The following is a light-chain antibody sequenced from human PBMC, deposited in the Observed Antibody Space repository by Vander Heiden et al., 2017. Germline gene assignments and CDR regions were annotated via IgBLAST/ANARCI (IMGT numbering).Light chain of an antibody. CDR2: GAS. V-gene: IGKV1-33*01. Sequence: SASVGDRVTITCQASPAINNYITWYQQKPGKAPKFLIYGASNWETGVPARFSGSASGTEFTLTISSLQPEDCATYYCQQYEDCPLTFGGGTKVESK. J-gene: IGKJ4*02. CDR1: PAINNY. CDR3: QQYEDCPLT.